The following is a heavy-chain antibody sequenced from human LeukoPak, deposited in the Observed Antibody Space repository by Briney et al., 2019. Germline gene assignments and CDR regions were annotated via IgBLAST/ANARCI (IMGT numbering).Heavy chain of an antibody. V-gene: IGHV4-38-2*02. CDR1: GYSISSGYY. Sequence: PSETLSLTCTVSGYSISSGYYWGWIRQPPGKGLEWIGSIYHSGSTYYNPSLKSRVTISVDTSKNQFSLKLSSVTAADTAVYYCARSPAAGWRYYYYYMDVWGKGTTVTVSS. J-gene: IGHJ6*03. CDR2: IYHSGST. D-gene: IGHD6-19*01. CDR3: ARSPAAGWRYYYYYMDV.